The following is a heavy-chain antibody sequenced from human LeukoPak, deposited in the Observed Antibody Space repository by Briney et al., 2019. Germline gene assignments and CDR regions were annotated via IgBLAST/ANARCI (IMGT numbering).Heavy chain of an antibody. CDR2: ISSSRSYI. CDR3: AREDGYCSSTSCYGPDY. Sequence: GGSLRLSCAASGFTFSGYSINWVRQAQAKGLERVSSISSSRSYIYYADSVKGRFTISRDNAKNSLYLQMNSLRAEDTAVYYCAREDGYCSSTSCYGPDYWGQGTLVTVPS. V-gene: IGHV3-21*01. D-gene: IGHD2-2*03. CDR1: GFTFSGYS. J-gene: IGHJ4*02.